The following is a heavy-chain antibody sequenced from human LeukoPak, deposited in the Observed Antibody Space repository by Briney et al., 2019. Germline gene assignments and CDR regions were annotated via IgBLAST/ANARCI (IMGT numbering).Heavy chain of an antibody. Sequence: GGSLRLSCAASGFIFSSYAMSWVRQAPGKGLEWVSAISGSGGSTFYADSVKGRFTISRDNSKNTLYLQMNSLRAEDTAIYYCAKTLAGYYFDYWGQGTLVIVSS. CDR3: AKTLAGYYFDY. D-gene: IGHD6-19*01. J-gene: IGHJ4*02. CDR2: ISGSGGST. CDR1: GFIFSSYA. V-gene: IGHV3-23*01.